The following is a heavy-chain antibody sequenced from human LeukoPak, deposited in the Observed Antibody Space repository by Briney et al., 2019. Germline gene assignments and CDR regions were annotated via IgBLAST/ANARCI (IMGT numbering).Heavy chain of an antibody. CDR3: TKYLIPTSVLMDV. J-gene: IGHJ6*02. Sequence: PGGSLRLSCAASGFTFSSYGMHWVRQAPGKGLEWVALISYDGSIKYYADSVKGRFTISRDNSKSTLYLQMNSLGADDTAVYYCTKYLIPTSVLMDVWGQGTTVTVSS. CDR1: GFTFSSYG. D-gene: IGHD2-2*02. CDR2: ISYDGSIK. V-gene: IGHV3-30*18.